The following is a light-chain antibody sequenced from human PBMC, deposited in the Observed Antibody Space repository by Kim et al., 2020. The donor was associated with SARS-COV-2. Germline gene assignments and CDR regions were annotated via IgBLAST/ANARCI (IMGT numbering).Light chain of an antibody. Sequence: ATINCKSSQSILYSSNNMNYLSWYQQKPGQPPKLLIYCASTRESGVPDRFSGSGSGTDFTLTISSLQAEDVAVYYCQQYYSTPWTFGQGTKVDIK. V-gene: IGKV4-1*01. CDR1: QSILYSSNNMNY. J-gene: IGKJ1*01. CDR2: CAS. CDR3: QQYYSTPWT.